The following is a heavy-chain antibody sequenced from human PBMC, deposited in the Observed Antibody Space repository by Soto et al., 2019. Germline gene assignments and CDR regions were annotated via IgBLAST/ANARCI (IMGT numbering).Heavy chain of an antibody. V-gene: IGHV3-9*01. D-gene: IGHD2-15*01. CDR3: AKAMRVVVVASHWYFDL. J-gene: IGHJ2*01. CDR1: GFPFDDHG. CDR2: ISWNSGRI. Sequence: SLRLSCAASGFPFDDHGMHWVRQAPGKGLEWVSSISWNSGRIDYADSVKGRFTISRDNAKKSLYLEMNSLRTEDTALYYCAKAMRVVVVASHWYFDLWGRGTLVTVSS.